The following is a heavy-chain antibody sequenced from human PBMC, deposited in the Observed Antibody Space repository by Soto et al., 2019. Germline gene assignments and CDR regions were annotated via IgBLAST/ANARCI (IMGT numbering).Heavy chain of an antibody. V-gene: IGHV3-9*01. CDR3: ARGGQLNYYYYYGMDV. J-gene: IGHJ6*02. CDR1: GFTFDDYA. D-gene: IGHD5-18*01. Sequence: PGGSLRLSCAASGFTFDDYAMHWVRQAPGKGLEWVSGISWNSGSIGYADSVKGRFTISRDNAKNSLYLQMNSLRAEDTALYYCARGGQLNYYYYYGMDVWGQGTRVTVSS. CDR2: ISWNSGSI.